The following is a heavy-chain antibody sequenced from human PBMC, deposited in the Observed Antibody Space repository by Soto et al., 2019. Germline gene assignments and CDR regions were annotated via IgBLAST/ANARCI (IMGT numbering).Heavy chain of an antibody. CDR2: ISYDGIKT. Sequence: QVQLVESGGGVVQPGRSLRVSCAASGFTFSIYAMHWVRQAPGTGLEWVAVISYDGIKTYYADSVKGRFTISRDNSKNTVYVEMNSLRDDDTAVYYCGKDRGARRQWPIDPVDYWGQGTLVTVSP. CDR3: GKDRGARRQWPIDPVDY. D-gene: IGHD6-19*01. V-gene: IGHV3-30*18. J-gene: IGHJ4*02. CDR1: GFTFSIYA.